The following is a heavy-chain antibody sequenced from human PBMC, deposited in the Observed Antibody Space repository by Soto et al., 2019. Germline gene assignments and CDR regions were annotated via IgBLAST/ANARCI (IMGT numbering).Heavy chain of an antibody. V-gene: IGHV4-4*02. CDR1: GGSISSSNW. J-gene: IGHJ6*02. CDR2: IYHSGSN. D-gene: IGHD6-13*01. Sequence: SETLSLTCAVSGGSISSSNWWSWVRQPPGKGLEWIGEIYHSGSNNYNPSLKSQVTISVDKSKNRFSRKLSTVTAADTAVYYCARALQQPGYYYYGMDVWGQGTTVTVSS. CDR3: ARALQQPGYYYYGMDV.